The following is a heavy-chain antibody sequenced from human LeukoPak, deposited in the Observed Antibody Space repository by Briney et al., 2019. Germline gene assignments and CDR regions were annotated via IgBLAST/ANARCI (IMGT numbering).Heavy chain of an antibody. J-gene: IGHJ4*02. V-gene: IGHV4-4*09. Sequence: SETLSLTCAVYGGSFSGYYWSWIRQPPGKGLEWIGRIYTSGSTNYNPSLKSRVTISLDTSKSQFSLKLNSVTAADTAMYYCAREPAAGSGNYWGQGTLVTVSS. CDR1: GGSFSGYY. CDR2: IYTSGST. D-gene: IGHD3-10*01. CDR3: AREPAAGSGNY.